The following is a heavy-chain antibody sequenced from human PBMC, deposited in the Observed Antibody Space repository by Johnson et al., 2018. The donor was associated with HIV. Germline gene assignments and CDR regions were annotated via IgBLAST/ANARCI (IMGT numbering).Heavy chain of an antibody. Sequence: QVQLVESGGGVVQPGRSLRLSCAASGFTFSNYAMRWVRQAPGKGLEWVAVIWFDGSNKHYADSVKGRFTISRDNSKNTLYLQMNSLRGEDTAVYYCAKGGITVEVDIWGQGTMVTVSS. V-gene: IGHV3-33*03. D-gene: IGHD2-21*01. CDR2: IWFDGSNK. CDR1: GFTFSNYA. CDR3: AKGGITVEVDI. J-gene: IGHJ3*02.